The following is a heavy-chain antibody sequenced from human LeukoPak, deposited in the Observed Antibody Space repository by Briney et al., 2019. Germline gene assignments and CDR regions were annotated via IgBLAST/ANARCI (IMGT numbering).Heavy chain of an antibody. CDR3: ARDPGAIAVAGIGYFDL. D-gene: IGHD6-19*01. J-gene: IGHJ2*01. Sequence: PSETLSLTCAVYGGSFSGYYWSWIRQPPGKGLEWIGEINHSGSTNYNPSLKSRVTISVDTSKNQFSLKLSSVTAADTAVYYCARDPGAIAVAGIGYFDLWGRGTLVTVSS. CDR2: INHSGST. CDR1: GGSFSGYY. V-gene: IGHV4-34*01.